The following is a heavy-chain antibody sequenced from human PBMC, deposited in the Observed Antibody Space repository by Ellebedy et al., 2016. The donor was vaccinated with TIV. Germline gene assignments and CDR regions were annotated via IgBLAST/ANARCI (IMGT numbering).Heavy chain of an antibody. V-gene: IGHV1-18*01. D-gene: IGHD3-22*01. Sequence: AASVKVSCKASGYTFTRYGITWVRQAPGQGLEWMGWISAYNGNTNYAQNLKGRVTMTTDTSTNTAYMELRSRISDDTAVYYCARDEGGEGSMIVVVHFDYWGQGTLVTVSS. CDR2: ISAYNGNT. J-gene: IGHJ4*02. CDR1: GYTFTRYG. CDR3: ARDEGGEGSMIVVVHFDY.